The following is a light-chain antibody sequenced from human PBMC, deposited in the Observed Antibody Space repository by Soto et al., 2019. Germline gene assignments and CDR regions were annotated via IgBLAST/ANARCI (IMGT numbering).Light chain of an antibody. CDR1: QSISSD. CDR2: GAS. Sequence: EIVMTQAPATLFVSPGGRATLPRRASQSISSDVAWYQQKPGQAPRLLIYGASVRATGVPARFSGSGSGTEFTLTINSLQSEDYAVYFCQQYNNWPYTFGQGTKVDIK. J-gene: IGKJ2*01. CDR3: QQYNNWPYT. V-gene: IGKV3-15*01.